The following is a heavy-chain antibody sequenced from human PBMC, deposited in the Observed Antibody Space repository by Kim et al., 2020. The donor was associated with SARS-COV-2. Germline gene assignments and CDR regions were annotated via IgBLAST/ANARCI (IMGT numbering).Heavy chain of an antibody. J-gene: IGHJ5*02. Sequence: SETLSLTCTVSGGSISSSSYYWGWIRQPPGKGLEWIGSIYYSGSTYYNPSLKSRVTISVDTSKNQFSLKLSSVTAADTAVYYCARHSRWYGSGWFDPWGQGTLVTVSS. CDR2: IYYSGST. CDR3: ARHSRWYGSGWFDP. D-gene: IGHD6-13*01. CDR1: GGSISSSSYY. V-gene: IGHV4-39*01.